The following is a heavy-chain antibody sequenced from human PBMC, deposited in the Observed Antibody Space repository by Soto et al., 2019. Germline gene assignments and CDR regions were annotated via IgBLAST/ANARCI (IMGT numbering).Heavy chain of an antibody. J-gene: IGHJ6*02. Sequence: QVQLVESGGGVVQPGRSLRLSCAASGFTFSSYAMHWVRQAPGKGLEWVAVISYDGSNKYYADSMKGRFTISRDNSKNTLYLQMNSLRAEDTAVYYCARGRAYGDDTMGVWGQGTTVTVSS. D-gene: IGHD4-17*01. CDR2: ISYDGSNK. CDR1: GFTFSSYA. V-gene: IGHV3-30-3*01. CDR3: ARGRAYGDDTMGV.